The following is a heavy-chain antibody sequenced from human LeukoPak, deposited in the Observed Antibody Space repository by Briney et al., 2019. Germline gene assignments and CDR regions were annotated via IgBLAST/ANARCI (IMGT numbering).Heavy chain of an antibody. CDR1: GFTFSSYG. CDR2: IRYDGSNK. V-gene: IGHV3-30*02. Sequence: PGGSLRLSCAASGFTFSSYGMHWVRQAPGKGLDWVAFIRYDGSNKYYADSVKGRFTISRDNSKNTLYLQMNSLRAEDTAVYYCANDFWSGYSAFDIWGQGTMVTVSS. D-gene: IGHD3-3*01. J-gene: IGHJ3*02. CDR3: ANDFWSGYSAFDI.